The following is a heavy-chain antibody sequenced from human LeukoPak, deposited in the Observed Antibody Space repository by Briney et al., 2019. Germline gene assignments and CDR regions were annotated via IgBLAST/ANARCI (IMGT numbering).Heavy chain of an antibody. CDR1: GFAFSAYW. CDR3: VRDLVFVWTPGDDFDF. J-gene: IGHJ4*02. V-gene: IGHV3-74*01. D-gene: IGHD3-16*01. CDR2: INEDATTI. Sequence: GGSLRLSCAASGFAFSAYWMHWVRQAPGKGLEWVARINEDATTITYADSVKGRFIISRDNSKNPLYLQMNNLSAEDTAVYYCVRDLVFVWTPGDDFDFWGQGTLVIVSS.